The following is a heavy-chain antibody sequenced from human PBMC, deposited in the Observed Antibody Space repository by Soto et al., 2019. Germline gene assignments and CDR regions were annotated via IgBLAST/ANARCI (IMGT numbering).Heavy chain of an antibody. CDR2: ITGSGDSI. V-gene: IGHV3-23*01. CDR3: AKMGNYDFCSGLRYFDY. D-gene: IGHD3-3*01. Sequence: PGGSLRLSCAAPRFTCSSYAMSWVRQAPGKGLEWVSGITGSGDSIYYADSVKGRFTISRDNSKNTLYLQMNSLRAGYTAVYYCAKMGNYDFCSGLRYFDYWGQVSLVTVS. CDR1: RFTCSSYA. J-gene: IGHJ4*02.